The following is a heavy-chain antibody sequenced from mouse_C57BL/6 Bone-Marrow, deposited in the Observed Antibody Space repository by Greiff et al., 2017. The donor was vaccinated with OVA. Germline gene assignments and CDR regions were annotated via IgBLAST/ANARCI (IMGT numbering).Heavy chain of an antibody. D-gene: IGHD1-1*01. CDR2: ISDGGSYT. J-gene: IGHJ1*03. CDR3: ERESYYGSSYWYFDV. V-gene: IGHV5-4*01. CDR1: GFTFSSYA. Sequence: EVMLVESGGGLVKPGGSLKLSCAASGFTFSSYAMSWVRQTPEKRLEWVATISDGGSYTYYPDNVKGRFTISRDNAKNNLYLQMSHLKSEDTAMYYCERESYYGSSYWYFDVWGTGTTVTVSS.